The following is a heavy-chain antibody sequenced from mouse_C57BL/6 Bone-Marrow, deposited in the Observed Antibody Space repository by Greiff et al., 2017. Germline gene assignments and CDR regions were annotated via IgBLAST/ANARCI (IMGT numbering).Heavy chain of an antibody. Sequence: VQLQQSGAELVKPGASVTMSCKASGYTFTTYPIEWMKQNHGKRLEWIGHFYPYNDATTYNEKFKGKATLTVEKSSSTVYLELSRLTSDDSAVYYCATGRAMDYWGQGTSVTVSS. V-gene: IGHV1-47*01. CDR2: FYPYNDAT. CDR3: ATGRAMDY. CDR1: GYTFTTYP. J-gene: IGHJ4*01.